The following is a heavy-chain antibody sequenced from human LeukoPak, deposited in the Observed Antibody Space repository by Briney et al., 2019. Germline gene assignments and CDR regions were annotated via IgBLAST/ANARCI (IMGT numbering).Heavy chain of an antibody. CDR3: ARGDKFSGDY. Sequence: PGGSLRLSCAASGFTFSTYWMGWVRQAPGKGLEWVANIHQDGNEKYYVDSVKGRFTISRDNGKNSLYLQMNSLRAEDTAVYYCARGDKFSGDYWGQGTLVTVSS. V-gene: IGHV3-7*04. D-gene: IGHD2-15*01. CDR2: IHQDGNEK. J-gene: IGHJ4*02. CDR1: GFTFSTYW.